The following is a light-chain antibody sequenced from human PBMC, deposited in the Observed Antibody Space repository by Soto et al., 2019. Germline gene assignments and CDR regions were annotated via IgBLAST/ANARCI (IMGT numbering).Light chain of an antibody. V-gene: IGKV1-27*01. CDR2: AAS. CDR1: QGISNY. CDR3: QKYNSGT. Sequence: DIQMTQSPSSLSASVGDRVTITCRASQGISNYLAWYQQKPGKVPKLLIYAASTLQSGVPSRFSGIGSGTDFTLTISSLQPEDVATYYCQKYNSGTFGPGTKVDIK. J-gene: IGKJ3*01.